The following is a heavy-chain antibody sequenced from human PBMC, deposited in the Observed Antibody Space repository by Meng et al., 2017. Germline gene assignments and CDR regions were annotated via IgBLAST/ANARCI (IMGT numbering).Heavy chain of an antibody. CDR2: ISWNSGSI. V-gene: IGHV3-9*01. D-gene: IGHD1-26*01. J-gene: IGHJ4*02. CDR1: GFTFDDYA. Sequence: SLKISCAASGFTFDDYAMHWVRQAPGKGLEWVSGISWNSGSIGYADSVKGRFTISRDNAKNSLYLQMNSLRAEDTALYYCAKGTGAMGEIDYWGQGTLVTVSS. CDR3: AKGTGAMGEIDY.